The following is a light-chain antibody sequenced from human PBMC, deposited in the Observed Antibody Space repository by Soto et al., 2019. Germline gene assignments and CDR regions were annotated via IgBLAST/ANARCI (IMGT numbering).Light chain of an antibody. CDR2: GAS. Sequence: EIALTQSPGTLSLSPGERATLSCRASQSVSSSYLAWYQQKPGQAPRLLIYGASSRATVIPDRFSGSGSGTDFTLTISRLEPEDFAVYYCQQYGSSPYTFGQGTKLEIK. V-gene: IGKV3-20*01. J-gene: IGKJ2*01. CDR1: QSVSSSY. CDR3: QQYGSSPYT.